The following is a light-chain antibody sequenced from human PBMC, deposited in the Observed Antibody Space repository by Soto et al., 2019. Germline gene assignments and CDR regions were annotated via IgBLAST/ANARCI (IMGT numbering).Light chain of an antibody. CDR1: HSVSSSY. CDR3: QQYGSLPVT. V-gene: IGKV3-20*01. CDR2: GAS. Sequence: ELVLTQSPGTLSLSPGERATLSCRASHSVSSSYLAWYQQKTGQAPRLLIYGASSRATGIPDRFSGSGSGSDFTLTISRLEPEDFAVYYCQQYGSLPVTFGQGTLPE. J-gene: IGKJ5*01.